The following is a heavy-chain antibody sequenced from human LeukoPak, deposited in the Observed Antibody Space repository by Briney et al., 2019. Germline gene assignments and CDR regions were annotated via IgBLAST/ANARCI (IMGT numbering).Heavy chain of an antibody. CDR1: GFTFSDYY. D-gene: IGHD4-23*01. J-gene: IGHJ3*02. V-gene: IGHV3-11*05. CDR3: ARDISYGGNYDAFDI. CDR2: ISSSSSYT. Sequence: GGSLRLSCAASGFTFSDYYMSWIRQAPRKGLEWVSYISSSSSYTNYADSVKGRFTISRDNAKNSLYLQMNSLRAEDTAVYYCARDISYGGNYDAFDIWGQGTMVTVSS.